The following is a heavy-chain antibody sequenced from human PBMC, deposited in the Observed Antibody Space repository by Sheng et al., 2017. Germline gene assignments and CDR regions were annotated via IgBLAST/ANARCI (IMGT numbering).Heavy chain of an antibody. CDR2: ISAYNGNT. CDR3: ARLGNYYGSGSYEVAFDY. V-gene: IGHV1-18*01. D-gene: IGHD3-10*01. J-gene: IGHJ4*02. CDR1: GYTFTSYG. Sequence: QVQLVQSGAEVKKPGASVKVSCKASGYTFTSYGISWVRQAPGQGLEWMGWISAYNGNTNYAQKLQGRVTMTTDTSTSTAYMELRSLRSDDTAVYYCARLGNYYGSGSYEVAFDYWGQGTLVTVSS.